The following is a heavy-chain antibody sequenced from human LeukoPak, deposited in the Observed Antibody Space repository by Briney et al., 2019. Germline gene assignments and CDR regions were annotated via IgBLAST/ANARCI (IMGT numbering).Heavy chain of an antibody. CDR3: ARDLDSSGYFDAFDI. D-gene: IGHD3-22*01. V-gene: IGHV4-59*01. Sequence: PSETLSLTCTVSGGSISGWYWSWIRQPPGKGLEWIGYIYGSGYTNYNPSLKSRVTLSVDTSKNQFSLKLSSVTAADTAVYYCARDLDSSGYFDAFDIWGQGTMVTVSS. CDR2: IYGSGYT. J-gene: IGHJ3*02. CDR1: GGSISGWY.